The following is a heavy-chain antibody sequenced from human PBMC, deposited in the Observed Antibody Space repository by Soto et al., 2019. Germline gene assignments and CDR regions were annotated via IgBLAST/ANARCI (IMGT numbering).Heavy chain of an antibody. V-gene: IGHV3-48*01. Sequence: GGSLRLSCAASGFTFSSYAMSWVRQAPGKGLEWVSCISSSSSRIYYADSVKGRFTISRDNAKNSLYLQMNSLRAEDTAVYYCAREYCSSTSCLNWFDPWGQGTLVTVSS. CDR2: ISSSSSRI. J-gene: IGHJ5*02. CDR3: AREYCSSTSCLNWFDP. D-gene: IGHD2-2*01. CDR1: GFTFSSYA.